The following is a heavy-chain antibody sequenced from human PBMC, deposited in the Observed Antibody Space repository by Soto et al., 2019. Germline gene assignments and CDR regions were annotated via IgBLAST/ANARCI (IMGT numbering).Heavy chain of an antibody. CDR1: GYTFTSYA. D-gene: IGHD2-21*02. CDR3: ARSIVVVTALDD. Sequence: ASVKVSCKASGYTFTSYAMHWVRQAPGQRLEWMGWINAGNGNTKYSQKFQGRVTITRDTSASTAYMELSSLRSEGTAVYYCARSIVVVTALDDWGQGTLVTVSS. V-gene: IGHV1-3*01. CDR2: INAGNGNT. J-gene: IGHJ4*02.